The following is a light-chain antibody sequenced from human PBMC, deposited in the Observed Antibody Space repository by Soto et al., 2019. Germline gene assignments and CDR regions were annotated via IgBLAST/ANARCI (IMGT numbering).Light chain of an antibody. CDR2: GNN. CDR3: ATWDDSLNGAV. V-gene: IGLV1-44*01. J-gene: IGLJ2*01. CDR1: SSNIGGNT. Sequence: QSVLTQSPSASGTPGQRVAISCSGSSSNIGGNTVNWYRQLPGTAPKLLIYGNNQRPSGVPDRFSGSKSGTSASLAISGLQSEDEADYYCATWDDSLNGAVFGGGTKLTVL.